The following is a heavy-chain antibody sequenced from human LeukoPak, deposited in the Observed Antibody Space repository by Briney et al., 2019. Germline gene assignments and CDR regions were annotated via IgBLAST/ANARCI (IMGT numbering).Heavy chain of an antibody. CDR3: TGFSHKVGATRAFDY. Sequence: PGGSLRFSCTASGFTFGDYAMSWFRQAPGKGLEWVGFIRSKAYGGTTEYAASVKGRFTISRDDSKSIAYLQMNSLKTEDTAVYYCTGFSHKVGATRAFDYWGQGTLVTVSS. CDR2: IRSKAYGGTT. D-gene: IGHD1-26*01. J-gene: IGHJ4*02. V-gene: IGHV3-49*03. CDR1: GFTFGDYA.